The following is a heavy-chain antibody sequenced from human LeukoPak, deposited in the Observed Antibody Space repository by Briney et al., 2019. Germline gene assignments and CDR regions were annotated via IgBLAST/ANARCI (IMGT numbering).Heavy chain of an antibody. V-gene: IGHV4-59*01. CDR2: IYYSGST. J-gene: IGHJ4*02. Sequence: SETLSLTCIVSGGSISSYYWSWIRQPPGKGLEWIGYIYYSGSTNYNPSLKSRVTISVDTSKNQFSLKLSSVSAADTAVYYCARWAARGYYNYSMDDWGQGILVTVSS. CDR3: ARWAARGYYNYSMDD. CDR1: GGSISSYY. D-gene: IGHD3-3*01.